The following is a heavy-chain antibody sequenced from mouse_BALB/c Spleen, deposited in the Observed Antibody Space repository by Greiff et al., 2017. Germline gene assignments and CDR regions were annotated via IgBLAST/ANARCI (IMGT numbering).Heavy chain of an antibody. CDR2: ISSGGSYT. J-gene: IGHJ4*01. V-gene: IGHV5-6*01. Sequence: EVQVVESGGDLVKPGGSLKLSCAASGFTFSSYGMSWVRQTPDKRLEWVATISSGGSYTYYPDSVKGRFTISRDNAKNTLYLQMSSLKSEDTAMYYCARQRWGNYDAMDYWGQGTSVTVSS. CDR3: ARQRWGNYDAMDY. D-gene: IGHD2-1*01. CDR1: GFTFSSYG.